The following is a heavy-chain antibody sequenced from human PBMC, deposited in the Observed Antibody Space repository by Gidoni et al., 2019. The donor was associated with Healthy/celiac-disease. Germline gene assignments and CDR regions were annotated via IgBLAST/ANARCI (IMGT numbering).Heavy chain of an antibody. Sequence: QLQLQESGSGLVKPSQTLSLTCAVSVGSISSVGYSWRWIRQPPGKGLEWIGYIYHSGSTYYNPSLTSRVTISVDRSKNQFSLKLSSVTAADTAVYYCARQDDYYDSSGYALDYWGQGTLVTVSS. V-gene: IGHV4-30-2*01. J-gene: IGHJ4*02. CDR3: ARQDDYYDSSGYALDY. CDR2: IYHSGST. CDR1: VGSISSVGYS. D-gene: IGHD3-22*01.